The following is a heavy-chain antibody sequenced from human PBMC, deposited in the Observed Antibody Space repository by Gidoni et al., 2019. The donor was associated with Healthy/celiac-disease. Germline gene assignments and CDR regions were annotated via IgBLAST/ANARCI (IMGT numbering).Heavy chain of an antibody. Sequence: QVQLQESGPGLVKPSQTLSLTCTLSGGPISSGGYYWSCFRPHPGKGLEWIGYIYYSGSTYYNPSLKSRVTISVDTSKNQFSLKLSSVTAADTAVYYCARGGGAMDSRPPAYWGQGTLVTVSS. CDR3: ARGGGAMDSRPPAY. J-gene: IGHJ4*02. CDR2: IYYSGST. CDR1: GGPISSGGYY. V-gene: IGHV4-31*03. D-gene: IGHD5-18*01.